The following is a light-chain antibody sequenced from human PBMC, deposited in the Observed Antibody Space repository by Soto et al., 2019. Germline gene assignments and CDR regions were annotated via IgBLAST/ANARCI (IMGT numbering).Light chain of an antibody. CDR2: GNR. J-gene: IGLJ7*01. V-gene: IGLV1-40*01. CDR3: QAYDYSLTASV. Sequence: QSALTQPASVSGSPGQSITISCTGNSSNLGAGYDVHWYQQLPGAAPKLVIFGNRNRPSGVPERFSGSKSGTSASLGITGLQAEDEADYYCQAYDYSLTASVFGGGTQLTVL. CDR1: SSNLGAGYD.